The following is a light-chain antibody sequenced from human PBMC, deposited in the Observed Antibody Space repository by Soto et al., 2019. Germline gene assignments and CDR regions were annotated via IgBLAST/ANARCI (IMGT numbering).Light chain of an antibody. CDR3: QQYGSSGT. CDR1: QSVSNNY. Sequence: EIVVTQSPGTQPLSPGERATLSCRASQSVSNNYLAWSQPKPGQAPRLLIYGASNRATGIPGRCSGSGSGTDFTLTISRMEPEDFAEYYCQQYGSSGTFGQGTKVDIK. V-gene: IGKV3-20*01. CDR2: GAS. J-gene: IGKJ1*01.